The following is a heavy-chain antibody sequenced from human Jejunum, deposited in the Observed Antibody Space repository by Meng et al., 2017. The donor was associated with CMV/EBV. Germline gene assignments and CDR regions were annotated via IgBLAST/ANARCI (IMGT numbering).Heavy chain of an antibody. J-gene: IGHJ4*02. Sequence: CTVSGGSISTTSYYWGWIRQPPGKGLEWIGTIYYSGTTYYNPSLKSRVTISIDTSKNQFSLKVSSVTAADTAVYYCATGDTYFDHWGQGTLVTVSS. CDR1: GGSISTTSYY. CDR3: ATGDTYFDH. V-gene: IGHV4-39*07. CDR2: IYYSGTT.